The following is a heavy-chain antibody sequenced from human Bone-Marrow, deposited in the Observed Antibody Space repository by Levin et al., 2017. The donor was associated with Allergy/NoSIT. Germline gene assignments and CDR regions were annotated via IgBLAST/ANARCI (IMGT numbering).Heavy chain of an antibody. D-gene: IGHD3-10*01. Sequence: GGSLRLSCAASGFTFDDYAMHWVRQAPGKGLEWVSGISWNSGSIGYADSVKGRFTISRDNAKNSLYLQMNSLRAEDTALYYCAKDKSGAWDAFDIWGQGTMVTVSS. CDR3: AKDKSGAWDAFDI. CDR2: ISWNSGSI. J-gene: IGHJ3*02. CDR1: GFTFDDYA. V-gene: IGHV3-9*01.